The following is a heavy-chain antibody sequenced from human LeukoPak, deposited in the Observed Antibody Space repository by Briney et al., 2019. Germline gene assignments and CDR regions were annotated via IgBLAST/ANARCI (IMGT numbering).Heavy chain of an antibody. D-gene: IGHD2-15*01. Sequence: GGSLRLSCAASGFTFSSYDMSWVRQAPGKGLEWVSAISRSGDSTYYVDSVKGRFTISRDNSKNTLYLQMNSLRAEDTAVYYCALYCSGGRCYPIGGAFDIGRGGPMVTVSS. CDR2: ISRSGDST. CDR3: ALYCSGGRCYPIGGAFDI. V-gene: IGHV3-23*01. J-gene: IGHJ3*02. CDR1: GFTFSSYD.